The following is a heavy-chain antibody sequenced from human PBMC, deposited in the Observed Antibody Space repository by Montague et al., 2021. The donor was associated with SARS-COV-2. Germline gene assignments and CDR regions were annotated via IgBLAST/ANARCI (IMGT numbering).Heavy chain of an antibody. CDR1: GGSFSGFY. J-gene: IGHJ6*02. V-gene: IGHV4-34*01. CDR3: AWWRPSSSWLYYYYYGMDV. Sequence: SETLSLTCAVYGGSFSGFYCSWICQPQRKGLELIWEINHCGSTNXNPSLSSRVTISVDTSKYQIPLNLSSVTAADTAVAYCAWWRPSSSWLYYYYYGMDVWGQGTTVTVSS. D-gene: IGHD6-13*01. CDR2: INHCGST.